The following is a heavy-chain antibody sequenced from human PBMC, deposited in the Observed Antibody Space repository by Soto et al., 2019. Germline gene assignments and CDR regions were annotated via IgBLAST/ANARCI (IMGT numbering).Heavy chain of an antibody. D-gene: IGHD2-8*01. V-gene: IGHV3-48*03. J-gene: IGHJ4*02. Sequence: EMQLVESGGGLVQPGGSLRLSCAASGFTFSSDEMHWVRQAPGKGLEWISYISSTGSGTLYADSVRGRFTMSRDNTKNSVSLQMSSLRAEDTAVYYCVRDLLEPLATNALRVANWGQGTQVTVSS. CDR2: ISSTGSGT. CDR1: GFTFSSDE. CDR3: VRDLLEPLATNALRVAN.